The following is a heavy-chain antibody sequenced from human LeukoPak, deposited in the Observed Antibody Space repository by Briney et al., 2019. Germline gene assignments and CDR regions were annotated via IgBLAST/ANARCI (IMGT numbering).Heavy chain of an antibody. V-gene: IGHV3-30*18. D-gene: IGHD5-12*01. CDR3: AKDSPPTSEWLPDY. CDR1: GLTFSSYG. CDR2: ISYDGSNK. J-gene: IGHJ4*02. Sequence: AGGSLRLSCAASGLTFSSYGMHWVRQAPGKGLEWVAVISYDGSNKYYADSVKGRFTISRDNSQNTLYLQVDSLRVDDTAVYYCAKDSPPTSEWLPDYWGQGTLVTISS.